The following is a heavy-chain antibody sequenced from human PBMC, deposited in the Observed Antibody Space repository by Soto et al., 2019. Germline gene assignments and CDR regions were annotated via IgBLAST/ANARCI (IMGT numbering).Heavy chain of an antibody. J-gene: IGHJ4*02. V-gene: IGHV3-23*01. CDR1: GFTFSSYA. CDR2: ISGSGGST. Sequence: GGSLRLSCAASGFTFSSYAMSWVRQAPGKGLEWVSAISGSGGSTYYADSVKGRFTISRDDSKNTLYLQMNSLRAEDTAVYYCVKRTTNGAYYFVDSGPGTLVTVFS. CDR3: VKRTTNGAYYFVD. D-gene: IGHD2-8*01.